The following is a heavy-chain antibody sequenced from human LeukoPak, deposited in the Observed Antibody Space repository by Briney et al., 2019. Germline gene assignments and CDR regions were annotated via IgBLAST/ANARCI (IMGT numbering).Heavy chain of an antibody. J-gene: IGHJ4*02. CDR1: GITFSGYW. CDR2: INSDGSST. CDR3: YYFGSGSYSVADY. V-gene: IGHV3-74*01. Sequence: PGGSLRLSCAASGITFSGYWMHWVRQAPGKGLEWVSRINSDGSSTSYADSVKGRFTTSRDNAKNTLYLQMNSLGAEDTAVYYCYYFGSGSYSVADYWGQGTLVTVSS. D-gene: IGHD3-10*01.